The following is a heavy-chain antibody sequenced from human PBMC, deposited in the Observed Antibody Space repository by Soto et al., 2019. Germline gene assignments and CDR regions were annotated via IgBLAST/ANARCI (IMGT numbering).Heavy chain of an antibody. V-gene: IGHV3-72*01. Sequence: PGGYLRLSCAASGLTFSDHYMDWVRQAPGKGLEWVGRIRNKANSYATEYAASVKGRFTISRDDSKNSLYLQMNSLRTEDTAVYYCARVPLLAGDGAPRGWFDLCAQRAVVTVS. J-gene: IGHJ5*01. D-gene: IGHD3-3*02. CDR2: IRNKANSYAT. CDR1: GLTFSDHY. CDR3: ARVPLLAGDGAPRGWFDL.